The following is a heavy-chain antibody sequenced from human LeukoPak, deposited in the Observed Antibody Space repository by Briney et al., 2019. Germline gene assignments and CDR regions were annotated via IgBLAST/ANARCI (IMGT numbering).Heavy chain of an antibody. Sequence: ASVKVSCKVSGYTLTELSMHWVRQAPGKGLEWMGGFDPEDGETIYAQKFQGRVTMTEDTSTDAAYMELSSLRSEDTAVYYCATDRVAAAAGDYYYYGMDVWGQGTTVTVSS. V-gene: IGHV1-24*01. CDR3: ATDRVAAAAGDYYYYGMDV. J-gene: IGHJ6*02. CDR1: GYTLTELS. CDR2: FDPEDGET. D-gene: IGHD6-13*01.